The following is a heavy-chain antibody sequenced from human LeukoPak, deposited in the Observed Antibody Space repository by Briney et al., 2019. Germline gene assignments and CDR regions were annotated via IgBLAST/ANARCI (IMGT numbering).Heavy chain of an antibody. Sequence: SETLSLTCVVYGGSFSGYYWSWIRQPPGKGLEWIGEINHSGSTNYNPSLKSRVTISVDTSKNQFSLKLSSVTAADTAVYYCARGAGMYCSSTSCHNWFDPWGQGTLVTVSS. J-gene: IGHJ5*02. D-gene: IGHD2-2*01. CDR1: GGSFSGYY. V-gene: IGHV4-34*01. CDR2: INHSGST. CDR3: ARGAGMYCSSTSCHNWFDP.